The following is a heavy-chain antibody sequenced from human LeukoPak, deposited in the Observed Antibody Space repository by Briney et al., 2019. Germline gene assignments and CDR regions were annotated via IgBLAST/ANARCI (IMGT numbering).Heavy chain of an antibody. CDR2: ISGSGGST. Sequence: PGGSLRLSCAASGFTFSSYAMSWVRQAPGKGLEWVSAISGSGGSTYYADSVKGRFTISRDNSKNTLYLQMNSLRAEDTAVYYCARGGKITMIVVVITPFDYWGQGTLVTVSS. CDR1: GFTFSSYA. D-gene: IGHD3-22*01. J-gene: IGHJ4*02. V-gene: IGHV3-23*01. CDR3: ARGGKITMIVVVITPFDY.